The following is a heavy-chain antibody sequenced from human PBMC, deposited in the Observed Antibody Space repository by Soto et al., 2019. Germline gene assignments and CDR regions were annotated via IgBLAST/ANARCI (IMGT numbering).Heavy chain of an antibody. J-gene: IGHJ4*02. Sequence: VQLVESGGGLVKPGVSLRLSCAASGFTFSGYWMHWVRQAPGKGLTWVSRINSDGTYTSSADSVRGRFTISRDDARNTLYLQMNSLRIEDTAVYYCTRALDGMIPTAYWGQGTQVTVSS. V-gene: IGHV3-74*01. CDR2: INSDGTYT. D-gene: IGHD3-22*01. CDR3: TRALDGMIPTAY. CDR1: GFTFSGYW.